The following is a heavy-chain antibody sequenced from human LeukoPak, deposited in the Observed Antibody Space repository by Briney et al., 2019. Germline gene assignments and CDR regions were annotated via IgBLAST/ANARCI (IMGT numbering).Heavy chain of an antibody. CDR2: IYYSGST. J-gene: IGHJ4*02. D-gene: IGHD3-22*01. V-gene: IGHV4-39*01. CDR3: ARQIYYDRSGYFYFN. Sequence: SETLSLTCTVSGGSISSSSYYWGWIRQPPGKGLEWIGTIYYSGSTYYNPSLKSRVTMSVDTSKNHFSLKLSSVTAADTAVYYCARQIYYDRSGYFYFNWGQGTLVTVSS. CDR1: GGSISSSSYY.